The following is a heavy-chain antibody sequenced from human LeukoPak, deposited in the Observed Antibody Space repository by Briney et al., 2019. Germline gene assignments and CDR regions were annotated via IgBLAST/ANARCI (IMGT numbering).Heavy chain of an antibody. D-gene: IGHD1-14*01. CDR1: GFTSSDYW. J-gene: IGHJ4*02. Sequence: PGGSLRLSCAASGFTSSDYWMHWVRQVPGKGLVWVSRINTSGSSTTYADYVKGRFTISRDNAKNTLYLQMDSLRAEDTGVYYCARSNHADDFWGQGTLVTVSS. V-gene: IGHV3-74*03. CDR3: ARSNHADDF. CDR2: INTSGSST.